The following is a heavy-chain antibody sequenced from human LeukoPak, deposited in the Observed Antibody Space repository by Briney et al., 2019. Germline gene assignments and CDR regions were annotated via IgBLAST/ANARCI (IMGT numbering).Heavy chain of an antibody. CDR2: IWYDGSNK. Sequence: GGSLRLSCAASGFTFSSYGMHWVRQAPGKGLEWVAVIWYDGSNKYYADSVKGRFTISRDNSKNTLYLQMNSLRAEDTAVYYCVPPPPPPAIIYGMDVWGQGTTVTVSS. V-gene: IGHV3-33*01. CDR1: GFTFSSYG. CDR3: VPPPPPPAIIYGMDV. J-gene: IGHJ6*02.